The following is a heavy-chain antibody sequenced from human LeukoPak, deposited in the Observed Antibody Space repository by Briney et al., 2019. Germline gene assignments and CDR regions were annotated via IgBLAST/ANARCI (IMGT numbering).Heavy chain of an antibody. Sequence: GGSLRLSCAASGFTFSRFWMSWVRQAPGKGLEWVANVKQDGSEKYYVDSLKGRFTISRDNAKNSLYLQMNSLRAEDTAVYYCARAPSLNYGYFACWGQGMLVTVSS. D-gene: IGHD3-16*01. J-gene: IGHJ4*02. CDR2: VKQDGSEK. V-gene: IGHV3-7*02. CDR3: ARAPSLNYGYFAC. CDR1: GFTFSRFW.